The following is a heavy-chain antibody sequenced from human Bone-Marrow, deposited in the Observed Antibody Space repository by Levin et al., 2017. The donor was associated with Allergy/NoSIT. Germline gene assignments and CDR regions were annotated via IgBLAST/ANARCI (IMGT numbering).Heavy chain of an antibody. V-gene: IGHV3-9*01. CDR3: AKVSVSGGDFLYGMDV. D-gene: IGHD2-21*02. Sequence: QTGGSLRLSCAASGFTFDDFAMHWVRQAPGKGLEWVSGISWNSGSIAYVDSVKGRFTISRDNAKKSLYLQMNSLRAEDTALYFCAKVSVSGGDFLYGMDVWGQGTTVTVSS. J-gene: IGHJ6*02. CDR2: ISWNSGSI. CDR1: GFTFDDFA.